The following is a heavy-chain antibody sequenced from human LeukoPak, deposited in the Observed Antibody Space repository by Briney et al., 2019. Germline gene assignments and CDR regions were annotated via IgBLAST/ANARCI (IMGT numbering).Heavy chain of an antibody. CDR2: ISYDGSNK. V-gene: IGHV3-30*18. CDR3: AKSSTTYYYAMDV. J-gene: IGHJ6*02. D-gene: IGHD2-2*01. Sequence: PGGSLRLSCAASGFTFSNYGMHWVRQAPGKGLEWVAVISYDGSNKYYVDSVKGRFTISRDNSKNTLYLQMSSLRVEDTAVYYCAKSSTTYYYAMDVWGQGTTVTVSS. CDR1: GFTFSNYG.